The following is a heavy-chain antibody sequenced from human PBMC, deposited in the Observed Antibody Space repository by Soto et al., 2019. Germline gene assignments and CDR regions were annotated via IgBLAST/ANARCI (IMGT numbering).Heavy chain of an antibody. V-gene: IGHV5-51*01. CDR3: ARSHGLDV. J-gene: IGHJ6*02. CDR2: IYPGDSDT. Sequence: GESLKISCQGSGFSFTTSWIAWVRQTPGNGLEWMGLIYPGDSDTRYSPSFQGQVTISVDRSIRTAYLQWSSLQASDTAIYYCARSHGLDVWGQGTTVTVSS. CDR1: GFSFTTSW.